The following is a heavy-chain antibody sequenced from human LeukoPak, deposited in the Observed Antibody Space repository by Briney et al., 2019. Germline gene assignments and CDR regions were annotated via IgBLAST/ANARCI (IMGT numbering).Heavy chain of an antibody. CDR3: AREEDIVVVPAAGSADNWFDP. D-gene: IGHD2-2*01. CDR1: GYTFTSYY. J-gene: IGHJ5*02. Sequence: ASVKVSCKASGYTFTSYYMHWVRQAPGQGLEWMGIINPSGGSTSYAQKFQGRVTMTTDTSTSTAYMELRSLRSDDTAVYYCAREEDIVVVPAAGSADNWFDPWGQGTLVTVSS. CDR2: INPSGGST. V-gene: IGHV1-46*01.